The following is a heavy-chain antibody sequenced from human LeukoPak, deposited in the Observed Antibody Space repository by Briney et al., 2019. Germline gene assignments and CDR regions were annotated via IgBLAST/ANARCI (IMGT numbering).Heavy chain of an antibody. CDR2: ISLAGQT. CDR1: GGSISGTNW. J-gene: IGHJ4*02. CDR3: SRESGPFCPFGY. D-gene: IGHD1-26*01. Sequence: SETLSLTCGVSGGSISGTNWRSWVRQPPGQGLEWIGEISLAGQTNYNPSLNGRVTMSLDKSSNQLSLHLASVTAADTATYFCSRESGPFCPFGYWGQGTLVIVSS. V-gene: IGHV4/OR15-8*02.